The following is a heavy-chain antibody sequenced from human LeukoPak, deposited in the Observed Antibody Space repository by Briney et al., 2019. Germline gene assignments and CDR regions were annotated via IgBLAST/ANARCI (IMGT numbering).Heavy chain of an antibody. Sequence: PSETLSLTCTVSGGSISNYYWTWIRQPPGKGLEWIGYIYSSGNTNYNPSLNSRVTISLDTSKNQFSLILRSLTAADTAVYYCARRYTASPGERSDYWGQGTLVTVSS. V-gene: IGHV4-59*08. CDR2: IYSSGNT. CDR1: GGSISNYY. J-gene: IGHJ4*02. D-gene: IGHD2-2*02. CDR3: ARRYTASPGERSDY.